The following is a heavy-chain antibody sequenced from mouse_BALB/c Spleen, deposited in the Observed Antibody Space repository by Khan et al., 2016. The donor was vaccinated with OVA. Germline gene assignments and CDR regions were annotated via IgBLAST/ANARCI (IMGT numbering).Heavy chain of an antibody. CDR3: ARSGYFAWFAY. CDR1: GFNIKDYY. V-gene: IGHV14-1*02. Sequence: VQLKQSGTDLVRPGALVKLSCKASGFNIKDYYMHWVKQRPEQGLEWIGWIDPENGEPLSDPQFQGKSSVTADTSSHTAYLQLSSLTSEDTAVYYCARSGYFAWFAYWGQGTLVTVSA. CDR2: IDPENGEP. J-gene: IGHJ3*01.